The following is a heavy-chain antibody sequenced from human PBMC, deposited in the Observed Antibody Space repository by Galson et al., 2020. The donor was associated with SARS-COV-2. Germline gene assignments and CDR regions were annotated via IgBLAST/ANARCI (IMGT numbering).Heavy chain of an antibody. D-gene: IGHD3-10*01. CDR3: ALVLLWFGEVLHYYGMDV. CDR1: GYTFTSYG. CDR2: ISAYNGNT. Sequence: ASVKVSCKASGYTFTSYGISWVRQAPGQGLEWMGWISAYNGNTNYAQKLQGRVTMTTDTSTSTAYMELRRLRSDDTAVYYCALVLLWFGEVLHYYGMDVWGQGTTGTVSS. V-gene: IGHV1-18*01. J-gene: IGHJ6*02.